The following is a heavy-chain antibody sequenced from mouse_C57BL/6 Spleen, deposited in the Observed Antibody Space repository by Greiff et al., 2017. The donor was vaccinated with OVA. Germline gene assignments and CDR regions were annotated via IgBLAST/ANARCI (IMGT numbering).Heavy chain of an antibody. CDR1: GYAFSSSW. V-gene: IGHV1-82*01. CDR2: IYPGDGDT. CDR3: AREGGGYYAMDY. J-gene: IGHJ4*01. Sequence: VQLQQSGPELVKPGASVKISCKASGYAFSSSWMNWVKQRPGKGLEWIGRIYPGDGDTNYNGKFTGKATLTADKSSSPAYMQLSSLTSEDSAVYFCAREGGGYYAMDYWGQGTSVTVSS. D-gene: IGHD1-1*02.